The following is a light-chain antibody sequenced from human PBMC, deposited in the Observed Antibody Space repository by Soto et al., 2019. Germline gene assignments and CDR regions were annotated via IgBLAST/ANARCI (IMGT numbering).Light chain of an antibody. J-gene: IGKJ4*01. CDR3: QKYNSAPLT. V-gene: IGKV1-27*01. CDR1: QGIGVY. Sequence: DIQMTQSPSSLSASLGDRVTITCRASQGIGVYLAWFQQKPGKVPKLLIYAASALQSGVPSRFSGSGSGTDFTLTISSLQPVDIATYYCQKYNSAPLTFGGGTRVEIK. CDR2: AAS.